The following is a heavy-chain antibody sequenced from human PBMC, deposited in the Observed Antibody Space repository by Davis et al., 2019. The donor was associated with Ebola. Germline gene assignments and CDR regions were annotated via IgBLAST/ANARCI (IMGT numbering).Heavy chain of an antibody. Sequence: AASVKVSCKASGYTFNSYGISWVRQAPGQGLEWMGWISGYNGNTNYAQKLQGRVTMTTDTSTSTAYMELRSLRSDDTAVYYCARVVSMIVVGRFDYWGQGTLVTVSS. CDR3: ARVVSMIVVGRFDY. V-gene: IGHV1-18*01. D-gene: IGHD3-22*01. CDR2: ISGYNGNT. CDR1: GYTFNSYG. J-gene: IGHJ4*02.